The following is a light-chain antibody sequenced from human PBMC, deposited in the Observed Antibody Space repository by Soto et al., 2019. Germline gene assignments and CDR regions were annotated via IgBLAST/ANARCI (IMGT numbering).Light chain of an antibody. CDR3: QHYGRALTWT. CDR1: QSVSSTY. V-gene: IGKV3-20*01. Sequence: EIVLTQSPGTLSLSPGERATLSCRASQSVSSTYLARYQQKPGQAPRLLVFGASTRATGTPDRFSGRGPGTDFTLTISRLEPEDFAVYYCQHYGRALTWTVGQGTKVEIK. CDR2: GAS. J-gene: IGKJ1*01.